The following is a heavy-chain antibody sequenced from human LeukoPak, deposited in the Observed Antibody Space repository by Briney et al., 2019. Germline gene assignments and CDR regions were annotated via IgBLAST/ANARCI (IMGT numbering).Heavy chain of an antibody. CDR3: ARDPHYYDSSRNEY. D-gene: IGHD3-22*01. Sequence: ASVKVSCKASGYTFTSYGISWVRQAPGQGLEWMGWISAYNGNTNYAQKLQGRVTMTTDTSTSTAYMELRSLRSDDTAVYYCARDPHYYDSSRNEYWGQGTLVTVSS. CDR2: ISAYNGNT. J-gene: IGHJ4*02. CDR1: GYTFTSYG. V-gene: IGHV1-18*01.